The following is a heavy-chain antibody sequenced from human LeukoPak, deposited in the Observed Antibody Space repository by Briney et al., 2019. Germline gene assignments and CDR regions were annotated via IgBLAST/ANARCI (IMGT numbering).Heavy chain of an antibody. J-gene: IGHJ4*02. CDR3: ARDIRRLLWFGELFPY. CDR2: ISGSGGST. CDR1: GFTFSSYA. D-gene: IGHD3-10*01. Sequence: PGGSLRLSCAASGFTFSSYAMSWVRQAPGKGLEWVSAISGSGGSTYYADSVKGRFTISRDNAKNSLYLQMNSLRAEDTAVYYCARDIRRLLWFGELFPYWGQGTLVTVSS. V-gene: IGHV3-23*01.